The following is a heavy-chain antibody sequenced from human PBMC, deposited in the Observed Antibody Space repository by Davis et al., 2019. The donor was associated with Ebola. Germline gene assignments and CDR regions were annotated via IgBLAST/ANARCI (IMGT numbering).Heavy chain of an antibody. CDR2: ISYDGSNK. V-gene: IGHV3-30*18. CDR3: AKDQVGTAQYYYYGMDV. J-gene: IGHJ6*02. D-gene: IGHD1-1*01. CDR1: GFTFSSYS. Sequence: GESLKISCAASGFTFSSYSMNWVRQAPGKGLEWVAVISYDGSNKYYADSVKGRFTISRDNSKNTLYLQMNSLRAEDTAVYYCAKDQVGTAQYYYYGMDVWGQGTTVTVSS.